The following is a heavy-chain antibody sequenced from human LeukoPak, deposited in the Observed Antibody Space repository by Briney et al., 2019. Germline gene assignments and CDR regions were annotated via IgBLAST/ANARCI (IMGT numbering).Heavy chain of an antibody. V-gene: IGHV3-21*01. Sequence: GGSLRLSCAASGFTFSSYSMNWVRQAPGKGLEWVSSISSSSSYIYYADSVKSRFTISRDNAKNSLYLQMNSLRAEDTAVYYCARVAIPSLVAFDIWGQGTMVTVSS. CDR2: ISSSSSYI. D-gene: IGHD5-18*01. J-gene: IGHJ3*02. CDR3: ARVAIPSLVAFDI. CDR1: GFTFSSYS.